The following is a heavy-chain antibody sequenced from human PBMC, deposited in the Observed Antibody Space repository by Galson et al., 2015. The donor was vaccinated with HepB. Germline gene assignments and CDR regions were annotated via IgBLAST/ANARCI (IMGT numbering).Heavy chain of an antibody. CDR3: ARNSLQYYSYYYYMDV. CDR2: IYSGGST. D-gene: IGHD4-11*01. CDR1: GFTVSSNY. J-gene: IGHJ6*03. V-gene: IGHV3-66*01. Sequence: SLRLSCAASGFTVSSNYMSWVRQAPGKGLEWVSVIYSGGSTYYADSVKGRFTISRDNSKNTLYLQMNSLRAEDTAVFYCARNSLQYYSYYYYMDVWGKGTTVTVSS.